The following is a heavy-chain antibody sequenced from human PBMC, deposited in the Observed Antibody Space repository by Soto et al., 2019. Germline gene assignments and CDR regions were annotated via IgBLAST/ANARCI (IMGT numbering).Heavy chain of an antibody. CDR1: GYTFTRYN. D-gene: IGHD2-15*01. V-gene: IGHV1-46*01. Sequence: ASVKVSCKASGYTFTRYNVHWVRQAPGQGLEWMAIINPSGGTTYYVEKFEGRVTLTTDTSTSTVYMELSSLRSDDTAVYYCARVRGGGSEYFFDYWGQGTLVTVSS. CDR2: INPSGGTT. CDR3: ARVRGGGSEYFFDY. J-gene: IGHJ4*02.